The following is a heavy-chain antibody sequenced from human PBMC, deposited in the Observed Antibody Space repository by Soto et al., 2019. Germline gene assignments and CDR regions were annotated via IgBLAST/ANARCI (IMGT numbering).Heavy chain of an antibody. CDR3: ARGLRLTGYLPYYYYYMDV. D-gene: IGHD3-9*01. Sequence: SETLSLTCTVSGGSISSYYWSWIRQPPGKGLEWIGYIYYSGSTNYNPSLKSRVTISVDTSKNQFSLKLSSVTAADTAVYYCARGLRLTGYLPYYYYYMDVWGKGTTVTVSS. CDR2: IYYSGST. CDR1: GGSISSYY. V-gene: IGHV4-59*01. J-gene: IGHJ6*03.